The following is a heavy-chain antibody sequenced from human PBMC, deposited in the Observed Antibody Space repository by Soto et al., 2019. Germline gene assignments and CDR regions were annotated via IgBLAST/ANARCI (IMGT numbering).Heavy chain of an antibody. CDR2: ISSSSSTI. CDR3: ARDGDHYDSSGYYPYYFDY. J-gene: IGHJ4*02. D-gene: IGHD3-22*01. Sequence: EVQLVESGGGLVQPGGSLRLSCAASGFTFSSYSMNWVRQAPGKGLEWVSYISSSSSTIYYADSVKGRFTISRDNAKNSLYLQMNSLRDEDTAVYYCARDGDHYDSSGYYPYYFDYWGQGTLVTVSS. CDR1: GFTFSSYS. V-gene: IGHV3-48*02.